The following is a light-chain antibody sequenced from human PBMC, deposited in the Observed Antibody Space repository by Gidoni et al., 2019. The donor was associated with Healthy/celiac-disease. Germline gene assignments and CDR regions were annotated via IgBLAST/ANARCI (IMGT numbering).Light chain of an antibody. V-gene: IGKV2-28*01. Sequence: DIVMTQSPLSLPVTPGEPAAISCRSSQSPLHSNGYNYLDWYLQKPGQSSQLLIYLGSNRASGVPDRLSGSGSGTDFTLKIRRVEAEDVGVYYWMQGLQTPLTFGGGTRVKIK. CDR1: QSPLHSNGYNY. CDR3: MQGLQTPLT. J-gene: IGKJ4*01. CDR2: LGS.